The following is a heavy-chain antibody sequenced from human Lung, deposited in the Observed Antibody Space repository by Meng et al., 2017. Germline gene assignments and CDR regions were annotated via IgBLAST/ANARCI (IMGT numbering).Heavy chain of an antibody. J-gene: IGHJ4*02. D-gene: IGHD2-15*01. CDR1: GYTFTTYG. V-gene: IGHV1-18*01. CDR2: ISPYNGYT. CDR3: AILSHCTGGTCYPYDY. Sequence: QVTPMQSGSEVKKPGASVTVSCKASGYTFTTYGISWVRQAPGQGLEWMGWISPYNGYTSSIQKFQGRVTMTTDTSTSTAYMELMSLGSDDTAVYYCAILSHCTGGTCYPYDYWGQGTLVTVSS.